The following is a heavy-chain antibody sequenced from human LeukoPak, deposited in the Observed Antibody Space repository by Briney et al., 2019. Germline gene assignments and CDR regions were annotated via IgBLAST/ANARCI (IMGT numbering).Heavy chain of an antibody. J-gene: IGHJ4*02. V-gene: IGHV1-69*05. D-gene: IGHD6-13*01. CDR1: GGTFSSYA. CDR3: ARDCNYGSSCGTPALFDY. Sequence: GASVKVSCKASGGTFSSYAISWVRQAPGQGLEWMGRIIAIFGTANYAQKFQGRVTITTDESTSTAYMELSSLRSEDTAVYYCARDCNYGSSCGTPALFDYWGQGTLVTVSS. CDR2: IIAIFGTA.